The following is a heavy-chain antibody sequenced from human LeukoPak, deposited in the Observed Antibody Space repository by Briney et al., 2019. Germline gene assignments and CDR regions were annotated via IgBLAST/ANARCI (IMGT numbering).Heavy chain of an antibody. J-gene: IGHJ3*02. Sequence: ASVKVSCKASGGTFSSYAISWVRQAPGQGLEWMGGIIPIFGTANYAQKFQGRVTITADESTSTAYMELSSLRSEDTAVYYCARDQDCSSTSCLNDAFDIWGQGTMVTVSS. CDR3: ARDQDCSSTSCLNDAFDI. D-gene: IGHD2-2*01. V-gene: IGHV1-69*13. CDR1: GGTFSSYA. CDR2: IIPIFGTA.